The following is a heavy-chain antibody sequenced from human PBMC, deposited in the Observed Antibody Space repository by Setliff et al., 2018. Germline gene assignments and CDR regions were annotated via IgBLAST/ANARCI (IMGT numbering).Heavy chain of an antibody. CDR2: IYHSGSA. CDR3: AREVGTSTSSDAFDV. D-gene: IGHD1-26*01. CDR1: GDSISSGDYF. J-gene: IGHJ3*01. Sequence: SETLSLTCTVSGDSISSGDYFWSWIRQPPGKGLEWIAYIYHSGSAYYNPSLKSRVTMSVDTSKNQFSLHLTSVTAADTAVYYCAREVGTSTSSDAFDVW. V-gene: IGHV4-30-4*08.